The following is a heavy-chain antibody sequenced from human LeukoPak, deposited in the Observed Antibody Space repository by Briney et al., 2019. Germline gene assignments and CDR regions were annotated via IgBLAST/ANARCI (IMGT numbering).Heavy chain of an antibody. V-gene: IGHV3-7*01. CDR1: GFTFSSYW. CDR3: VQGPYLDY. J-gene: IGHJ4*02. CDR2: IKQDGSDK. Sequence: PGGSLRLSCAVSGFTFSSYWMTWVRQAPGKGLEWVANIKQDGSDKYYVDSVKGRFTISRDNAKNSLYLQMNSLRAEDTALYYCVQGPYLDYWGQGTLVTVSS. D-gene: IGHD2-21*01.